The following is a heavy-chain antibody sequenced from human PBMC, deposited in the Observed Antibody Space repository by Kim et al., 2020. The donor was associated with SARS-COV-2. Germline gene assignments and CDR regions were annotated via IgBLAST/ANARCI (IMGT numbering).Heavy chain of an antibody. Sequence: GGSLRLSCAASGFTFSSYGMHWVRQAPGKGLEWVAVISYDGSNKYYADSVKGRFTISRDNSKNTLYLQMNSLRAEDTAVYYCAKVIAGDSSLGYYYYGM. CDR1: GFTFSSYG. V-gene: IGHV3-30*18. CDR3: AKVIAGDSSLGYYYYGM. CDR2: ISYDGSNK. J-gene: IGHJ6*01. D-gene: IGHD6-13*01.